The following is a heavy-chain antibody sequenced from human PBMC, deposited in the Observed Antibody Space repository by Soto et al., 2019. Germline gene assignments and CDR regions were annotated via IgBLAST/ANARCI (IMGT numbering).Heavy chain of an antibody. Sequence: GASVKVSCKASGYTFTGYYMHWVRQAPGQGLEWMGWINPNSGGTNYAQKFQGRVTMTRDTSIGTAYMELSRLRSDDTAVYYCARERSGSGWPYYYYYGMDVWGQGTTVTVSS. D-gene: IGHD6-19*01. J-gene: IGHJ6*02. CDR3: ARERSGSGWPYYYYYGMDV. V-gene: IGHV1-2*02. CDR1: GYTFTGYY. CDR2: INPNSGGT.